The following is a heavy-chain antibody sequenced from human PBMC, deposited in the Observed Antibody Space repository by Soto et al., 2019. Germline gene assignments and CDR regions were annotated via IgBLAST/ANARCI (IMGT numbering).Heavy chain of an antibody. V-gene: IGHV4-59*01. CDR3: ARYSLFRGVTDDWYFDL. CDR2: IYYSGST. CDR1: GGSISSYY. J-gene: IGHJ2*01. Sequence: QVQLQESGPGLVKPSETLSLTCTVSGGSISSYYWSWIRQPPGKGLEWIGYIYYSGSTNYNPSLKSRVTVSVDTSKKQFSLKLSSVTAADTAVYYCARYSLFRGVTDDWYFDLWGRGTLVTVSS. D-gene: IGHD3-10*01.